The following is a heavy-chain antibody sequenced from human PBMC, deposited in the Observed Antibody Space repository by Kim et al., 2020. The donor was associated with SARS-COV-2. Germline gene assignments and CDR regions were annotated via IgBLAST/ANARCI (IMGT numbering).Heavy chain of an antibody. Sequence: SETLSLTCTVSGGSISSYYWSWIRQPPGKGLEWIGYIYYSGSTNYNPSLKSRVTISVDTSKNQFSLKLSSVTAADTAVYYCARSVRIQLWLEGFDYWGQGTLVTVSS. D-gene: IGHD5-18*01. CDR2: IYYSGST. CDR1: GGSISSYY. V-gene: IGHV4-59*13. J-gene: IGHJ4*02. CDR3: ARSVRIQLWLEGFDY.